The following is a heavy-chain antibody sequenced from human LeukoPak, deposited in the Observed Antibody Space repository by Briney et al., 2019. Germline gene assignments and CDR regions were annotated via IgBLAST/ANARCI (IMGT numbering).Heavy chain of an antibody. V-gene: IGHV3-7*01. Sequence: PGGSLRLSCGASGFTFSNYWRTWVRQAPGGGLEWMANIKEDGSDKYYVDSVKGRFSISRHNAKNSLYLQMNILRGEDTAVYYCARDIGYLAFDYWGQGTLVTVSS. J-gene: IGHJ4*02. CDR3: ARDIGYLAFDY. CDR1: GFTFSNYW. D-gene: IGHD2-15*01. CDR2: IKEDGSDK.